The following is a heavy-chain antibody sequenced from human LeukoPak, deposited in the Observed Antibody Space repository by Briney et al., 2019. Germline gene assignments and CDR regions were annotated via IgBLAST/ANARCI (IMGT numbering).Heavy chain of an antibody. J-gene: IGHJ4*02. D-gene: IGHD4-11*01. CDR2: INPRGGST. Sequence: GASVKVSCKASGYIFTTYYMHWLRQAPGQGPEWMGIINPRGGSTDYAQKLQGRVTMTSDTSTSTVYMELKSLRSEDTAVYFCARVGTTGATADNWGQGTLVTVSS. CDR1: GYIFTTYY. CDR3: ARVGTTGATADN. V-gene: IGHV1-46*01.